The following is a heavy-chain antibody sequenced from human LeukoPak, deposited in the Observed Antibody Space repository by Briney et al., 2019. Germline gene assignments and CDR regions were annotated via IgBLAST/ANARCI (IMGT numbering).Heavy chain of an antibody. D-gene: IGHD2-21*01. J-gene: IGHJ4*02. V-gene: IGHV4-39*01. Sequence: SETLSLTCTVSGGSISRSSYYWGWIRQPPGKGLEWIGSIYYSGSTYYNPSLKSRVTISVDTSKNQFSLKLSSVTAADTAVYYCARRHSTIEVGANEYFDYWGQGTLVTVSS. CDR3: ARRHSTIEVGANEYFDY. CDR2: IYYSGST. CDR1: GGSISRSSYY.